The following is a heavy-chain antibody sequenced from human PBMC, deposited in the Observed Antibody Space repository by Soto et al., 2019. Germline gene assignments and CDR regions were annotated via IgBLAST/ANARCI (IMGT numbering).Heavy chain of an antibody. D-gene: IGHD2-2*01. CDR3: ARDREGNIVLVPAAVPFDY. CDR2: ISYDGSNK. CDR1: GFTFSSYA. J-gene: IGHJ4*02. V-gene: IGHV3-30-3*01. Sequence: QVQLVESGGGVVQPGRSLRLSCAASGFTFSSYAMHWVRQAPGKGLEWVAVISYDGSNKYYADSVKGRFTISRDNSKNTLYLQMNSLRAEDTAVYYCARDREGNIVLVPAAVPFDYWGQGTLVTVSS.